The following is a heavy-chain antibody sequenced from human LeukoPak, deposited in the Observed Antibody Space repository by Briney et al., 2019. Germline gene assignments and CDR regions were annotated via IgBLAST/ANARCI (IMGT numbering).Heavy chain of an antibody. V-gene: IGHV1-18*01. CDR1: GYTFPNFG. D-gene: IGHD3-10*01. CDR3: ALGVTMVRGVIITPGLYYYYYMDV. Sequence: GASVKVSCKASGYTFPNFGITWVRHAPGQGLEWMGWISPNSGNTKSAQKFQGRATMTTDTSTSTAYMELRSLRSEDTAVYYCALGVTMVRGVIITPGLYYYYYMDVWGKGTTVTISS. J-gene: IGHJ6*03. CDR2: ISPNSGNT.